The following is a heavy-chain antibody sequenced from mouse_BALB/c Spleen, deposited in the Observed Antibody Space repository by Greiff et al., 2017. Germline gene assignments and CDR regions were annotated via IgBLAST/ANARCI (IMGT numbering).Heavy chain of an antibody. CDR3: ARSVVYGSSSAWFAY. Sequence: QVQLKQSGAELMKPGASVKISCKATGYTFSSYWIEWVKQRPGHGLEWIGEILPGSGSTNYNEKFKGKATFTADTSSNTAYMQLSSLTSEDSAVYYCARSVVYGSSSAWFAYWGQGTLVTVSA. CDR1: GYTFSSYW. V-gene: IGHV1-9*01. D-gene: IGHD1-1*01. J-gene: IGHJ3*01. CDR2: ILPGSGST.